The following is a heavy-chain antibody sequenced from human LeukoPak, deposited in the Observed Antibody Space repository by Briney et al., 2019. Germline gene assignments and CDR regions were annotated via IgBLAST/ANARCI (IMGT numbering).Heavy chain of an antibody. CDR2: IYHSGST. J-gene: IGHJ6*04. CDR1: GYSISSGYY. D-gene: IGHD3-10*01. CDR3: ARAGLLWFGESDV. V-gene: IGHV4-38-2*02. Sequence: SETLSLTCTVSGYSISSGYYWGWIRQPPGKGLEWIGSIYHSGSTYYNPSLKSRVTISVDTSKNQFSLKLSSVTAADTAVYYCARAGLLWFGESDVWGKGTTVTISS.